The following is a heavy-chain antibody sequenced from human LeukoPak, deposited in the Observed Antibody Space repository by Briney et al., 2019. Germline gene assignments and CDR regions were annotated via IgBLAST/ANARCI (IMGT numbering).Heavy chain of an antibody. CDR2: IYYSGST. Sequence: SETLSLTCTVSGGSISSYYWSWIRQPPGKGLEWIGYIYYSGSTKYNPSLKSRVTISVDTSKNQFSLRLRSVTAADTAVYYCARHVSGDYAWLDVWGQGTTVTVSS. CDR3: ARHVSGDYAWLDV. CDR1: GGSISSYY. D-gene: IGHD4-17*01. V-gene: IGHV4-59*08. J-gene: IGHJ6*02.